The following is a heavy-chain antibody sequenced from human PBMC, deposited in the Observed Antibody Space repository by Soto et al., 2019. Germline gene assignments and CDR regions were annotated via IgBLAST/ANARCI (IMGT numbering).Heavy chain of an antibody. CDR1: GYTFTRYD. V-gene: IGHV1-8*01. J-gene: IGHJ6*03. Sequence: GASVKVSCKASGYTFTRYDINWVRQATGKGLEWMGWMNPRSGDLGYAQKFQGRVTMTGNTSISTAYMELSGLTSDDTAVYYCARGPNYYYYYLDVWGEGTTVTVSS. CDR3: ARGPNYYYYYLDV. CDR2: MNPRSGDL.